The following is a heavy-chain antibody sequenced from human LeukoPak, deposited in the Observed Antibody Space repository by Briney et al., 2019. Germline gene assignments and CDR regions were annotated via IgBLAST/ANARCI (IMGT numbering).Heavy chain of an antibody. J-gene: IGHJ4*02. V-gene: IGHV3-30*18. CDR1: GFTFSSYG. Sequence: GGPLRLSCAASGFTFSSYGMHWVRQAPGKGLEWVAVISYDGSNKYYADSVKGRFTISRDNSKNTLYLQMNSLRAEDTAVYYCAKDSSGWYDFDYWGQGTLVTVSS. CDR2: ISYDGSNK. CDR3: AKDSSGWYDFDY. D-gene: IGHD6-19*01.